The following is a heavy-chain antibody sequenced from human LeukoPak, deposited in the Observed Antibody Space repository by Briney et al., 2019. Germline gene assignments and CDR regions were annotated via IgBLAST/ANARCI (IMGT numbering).Heavy chain of an antibody. CDR3: ARDLGDGYSDY. V-gene: IGHV4-59*01. D-gene: IGHD5-24*01. CDR2: IYYSGST. Sequence: SETLSLTCTVSGGSISSYYWSWIRQPPGKGLEWIGYIYYSGSTNYNPSLKSRVTISVDTSENQFSLKLSSVTTADTAVYYCARDLGDGYSDYWGQGTLVTVSS. CDR1: GGSISSYY. J-gene: IGHJ4*02.